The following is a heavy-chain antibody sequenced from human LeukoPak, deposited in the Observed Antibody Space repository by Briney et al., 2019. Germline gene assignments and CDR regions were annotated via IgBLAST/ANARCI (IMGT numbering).Heavy chain of an antibody. D-gene: IGHD2-2*01. Sequence: PGGSLRLSCAASGFTFSSYWMHWVRQAPGKALVWVSRINSDGSSTNYADSVKGRFTISRDNAKNSLYLQMNSLRAEDTAVYYCARGGDDIVVVPAALEYFDLWGRGTLVTVSS. J-gene: IGHJ2*01. CDR1: GFTFSSYW. CDR3: ARGGDDIVVVPAALEYFDL. V-gene: IGHV3-74*01. CDR2: INSDGSST.